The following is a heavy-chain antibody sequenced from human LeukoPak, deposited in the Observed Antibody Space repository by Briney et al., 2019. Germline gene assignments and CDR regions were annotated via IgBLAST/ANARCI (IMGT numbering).Heavy chain of an antibody. Sequence: SETLSLTCAVYGGSFSGYYRSWIRQPPEKGLEWIGEINHSGSTNYNPSLKSRVTISVDTSKNQFSLKLSSVTAADTAVYYCARRVRSSGTRYYFDYWGQGTLVTVSS. CDR1: GGSFSGYY. J-gene: IGHJ4*02. D-gene: IGHD6-19*01. CDR2: INHSGST. CDR3: ARRVRSSGTRYYFDY. V-gene: IGHV4-34*01.